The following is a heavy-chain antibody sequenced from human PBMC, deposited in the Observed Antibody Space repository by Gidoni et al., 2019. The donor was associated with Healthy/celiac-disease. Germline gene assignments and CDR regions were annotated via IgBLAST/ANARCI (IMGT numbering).Heavy chain of an antibody. CDR2: IYYSGST. J-gene: IGHJ4*02. CDR3: ARHRDEAGRFDY. V-gene: IGHV4-39*01. Sequence: QLQLQESGPGLVKPSETLSRTCTVSGGSISSSSYYWGWIRQPPGKGLEWIGSIYYSGSTYYNPSLKSRVTISVDTSKNQFSLKLSSVTAADTAVYYCARHRDEAGRFDYWGQGTLVTVSS. CDR1: GGSISSSSYY. D-gene: IGHD6-13*01.